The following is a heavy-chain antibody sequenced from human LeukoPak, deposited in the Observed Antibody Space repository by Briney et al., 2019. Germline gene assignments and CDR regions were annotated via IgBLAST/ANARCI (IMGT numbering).Heavy chain of an antibody. CDR3: STLTSRGLSDS. D-gene: IGHD1-20*01. V-gene: IGHV3-15*07. Sequence: GGSLRLSCAASGFTFSSYGMHWVRQAPGKGLEWVGRIKSKADGETIDYAAPVKGRFTFSRDDSKNMLYLQMNSLKSEDTAVYYCSTLTSRGLSDSWGQGTLVTVSS. CDR2: IKSKADGETI. J-gene: IGHJ4*02. CDR1: GFTFSSYG.